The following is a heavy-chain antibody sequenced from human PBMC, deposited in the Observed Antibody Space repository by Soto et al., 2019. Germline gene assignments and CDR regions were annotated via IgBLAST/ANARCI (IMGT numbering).Heavy chain of an antibody. Sequence: ASVKVSCKASGYSFTDYHIHWVRQAPGQGLEWLGRINPKSGGTSTAQKFQGWVTMTRDRSISTVYMELTRLRSDDTAVYFCARGHSTDCSNGVCSFFYNHEMDVWGQGTTVTAP. CDR3: ARGHSTDCSNGVCSFFYNHEMDV. CDR1: GYSFTDYH. J-gene: IGHJ6*02. V-gene: IGHV1-2*04. D-gene: IGHD2-8*01. CDR2: INPKSGGT.